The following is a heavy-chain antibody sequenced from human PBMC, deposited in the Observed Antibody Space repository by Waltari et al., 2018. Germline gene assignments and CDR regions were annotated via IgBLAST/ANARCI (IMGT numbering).Heavy chain of an antibody. Sequence: QVQLQQWGAGLLKPSETLSLTCAVYGGSFSGYYWSWIRQAPGKGLEWIGEINHSGSTNYNPALKSRVTISVDTSKNQFSLKLSSVTAADTAVYYCARGRGARYDFWSGSYGMDVWGQGTTVTVSS. J-gene: IGHJ6*02. D-gene: IGHD3-3*01. V-gene: IGHV4-34*01. CDR3: ARGRGARYDFWSGSYGMDV. CDR2: INHSGST. CDR1: GGSFSGYY.